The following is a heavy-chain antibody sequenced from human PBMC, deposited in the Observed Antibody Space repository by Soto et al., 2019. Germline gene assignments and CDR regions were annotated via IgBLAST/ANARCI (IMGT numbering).Heavy chain of an antibody. CDR2: IDPSDSYT. CDR3: ATGPRGTRHWCDY. D-gene: IGHD2-8*02. Sequence: GESLKISCEGSGYSFATYWISLVRQMPGKGAEWMGRIDPSDSYTNFSPFFQGHVTISGDKSISTAYLQLSRLKASATSRGYCATGPRGTRHWCDYWGQGTMVTVSS. J-gene: IGHJ4*02. CDR1: GYSFATYW. V-gene: IGHV5-10-1*01.